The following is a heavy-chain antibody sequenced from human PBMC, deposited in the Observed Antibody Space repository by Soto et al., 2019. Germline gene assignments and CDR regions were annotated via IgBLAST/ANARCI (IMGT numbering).Heavy chain of an antibody. Sequence: SETLSLTCAVYGGSFSGYYWSWIRQPPGKGLEWIGEINHSGSTNYNPSLKSRVTISVDTSKNQFSLKLSSVTAADTAVYYCATRYCSGGSCYSQSTYYMDVWGKGTTVTVSS. D-gene: IGHD2-15*01. J-gene: IGHJ6*03. CDR1: GGSFSGYY. CDR3: ATRYCSGGSCYSQSTYYMDV. CDR2: INHSGST. V-gene: IGHV4-34*01.